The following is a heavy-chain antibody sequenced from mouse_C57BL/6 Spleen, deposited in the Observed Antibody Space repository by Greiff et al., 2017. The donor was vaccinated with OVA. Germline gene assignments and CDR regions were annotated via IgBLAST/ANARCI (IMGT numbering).Heavy chain of an antibody. J-gene: IGHJ1*03. Sequence: EVQRVESGGGLVKPGGSLKLSCAASGFTFSDYGMHWVRQAPEKGLEWVAYISSGSSTIYYADTVKGRFTISRDTAKNTLFLQMTSLRSEDTAMYYCAREVSYYGSSRGWYVDVWGTGTTVTVSS. D-gene: IGHD1-1*01. CDR3: AREVSYYGSSRGWYVDV. CDR1: GFTFSDYG. CDR2: ISSGSSTI. V-gene: IGHV5-17*01.